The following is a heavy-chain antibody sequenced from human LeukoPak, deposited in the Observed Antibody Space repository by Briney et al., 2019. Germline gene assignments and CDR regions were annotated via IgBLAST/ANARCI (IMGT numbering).Heavy chain of an antibody. CDR3: TRSAGYSSGWYHDY. J-gene: IGHJ4*02. CDR1: GFTFGDYA. V-gene: IGHV3-49*04. CDR2: IRSKPYGGTT. D-gene: IGHD6-19*01. Sequence: PGRSLRLSCTASGFTFGDYAMSWVRQAPGKGLEWVVFIRSKPYGGTTEYAASVKGRFTISRDDSKSIAYLQMNSLKTEDTAVYYCTRSAGYSSGWYHDYWGQGALVTVSS.